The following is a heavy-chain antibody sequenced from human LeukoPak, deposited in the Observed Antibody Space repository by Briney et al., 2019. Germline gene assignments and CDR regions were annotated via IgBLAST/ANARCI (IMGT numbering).Heavy chain of an antibody. D-gene: IGHD1-14*01. V-gene: IGHV4-59*01. J-gene: IGHJ4*02. CDR1: GGSIRNYC. CDR3: VRESIRTVGDFDF. CDR2: VFYSGST. Sequence: PSETLSLTCTVSGGSIRNYCWSWIRQPPGKGPEWIGYVFYSGSTNYNPSLNSRATISVDTSQNRFSLKLSSVTAADTAVYYCVRESIRTVGDFDFWGQGTLVTVSS.